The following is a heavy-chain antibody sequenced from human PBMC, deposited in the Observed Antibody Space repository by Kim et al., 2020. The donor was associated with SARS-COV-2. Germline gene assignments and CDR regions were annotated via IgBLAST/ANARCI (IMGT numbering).Heavy chain of an antibody. V-gene: IGHV3-23*01. J-gene: IGHJ4*02. CDR1: GFTFTGHA. D-gene: IGHD3-10*01. Sequence: GGSLRLSCTTSGFTFTGHAMSWVRQAPGKGLEWVSTIDGSGGTTYYTDSVKGRFSISRDDSKNTLYLQMSALRADDTAAYYCPKGGRGGLWDYWVQGTL. CDR3: PKGGRGGLWDY. CDR2: IDGSGGTT.